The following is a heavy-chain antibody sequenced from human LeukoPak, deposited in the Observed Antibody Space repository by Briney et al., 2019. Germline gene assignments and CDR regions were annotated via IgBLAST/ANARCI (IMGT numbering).Heavy chain of an antibody. Sequence: ASVKVSCKPSGYTFNNYDINGVRQASGQGHEWMGWMNPNSGKTGYAQQFQGRLSITRDTSISTAYMELRSLTSDDTAVYYCARVVAPLSIPTAGIYDECRGTGTLVTVSS. D-gene: IGHD2-2*02. CDR1: GYTFNNYD. V-gene: IGHV1-8*03. J-gene: IGHJ4*02. CDR2: MNPNSGKT. CDR3: ARVVAPLSIPTAGIYDEC.